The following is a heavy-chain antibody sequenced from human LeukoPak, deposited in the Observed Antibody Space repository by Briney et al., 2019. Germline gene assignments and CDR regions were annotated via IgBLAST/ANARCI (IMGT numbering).Heavy chain of an antibody. D-gene: IGHD6-19*01. CDR2: TYQRSKWYN. V-gene: IGHV6-1*01. J-gene: IGHJ4*02. CDR1: GDSVSINSAA. Sequence: SQTLSLTCAISGDSVSINSAAWNWIRQSPSRGLEWLGRTYQRSKWYNDYAVSVKSRITINPDISKNQFSLQLNSVTPEDTAVYYCARSPSPYSSGWYFNYWGQGTLVTVSS. CDR3: ARSPSPYSSGWYFNY.